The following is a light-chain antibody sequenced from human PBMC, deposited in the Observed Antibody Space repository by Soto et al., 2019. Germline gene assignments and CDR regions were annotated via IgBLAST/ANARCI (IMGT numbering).Light chain of an antibody. CDR3: QQFYDLPIT. CDR2: DAS. V-gene: IGKV1-33*01. J-gene: IGKJ5*01. CDR1: QDISDV. Sequence: DIQMTQSPSALSASVGDRVTITCQASQDISDVLNWYQQQPGKAHKXLIYDASKLQTGVPSRFSGRGSGKDFTFTISSLQPDDSGTYYCQQFYDLPITFGQGTRLEI.